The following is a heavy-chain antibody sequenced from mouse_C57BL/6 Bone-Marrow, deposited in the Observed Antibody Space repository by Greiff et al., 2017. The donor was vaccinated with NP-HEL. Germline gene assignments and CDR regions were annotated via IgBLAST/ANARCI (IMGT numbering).Heavy chain of an antibody. CDR3: TREGYYGSSSYYFDY. V-gene: IGHV1-5*01. D-gene: IGHD1-1*01. CDR2: IYPGNSDP. J-gene: IGHJ2*01. CDR1: GYTFTSYW. Sequence: VQLQQSGTVLARPGASVKMSCKTSGYTFTSYWMHWVKQRPGPGLEWIGAIYPGNSDPSYNQKFKGKAKLTAVTSASTAYMELSSLTNEDSAVYYCTREGYYGSSSYYFDYWGQGTTLTVSS.